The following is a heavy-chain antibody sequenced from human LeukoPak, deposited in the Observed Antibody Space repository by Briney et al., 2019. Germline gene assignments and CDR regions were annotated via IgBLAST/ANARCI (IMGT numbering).Heavy chain of an antibody. CDR3: ATVYSSSRLGAFDI. Sequence: ASVKVSCKVSGYTLTELSMHWVRQAPGQGLEWMGGFDPEDGETIYAQKFQGRVTMTEDTSTDTAYMELSSLRSEDTAVYYCATVYSSSRLGAFDIWGQGTMVTVSS. J-gene: IGHJ3*02. CDR1: GYTLTELS. V-gene: IGHV1-24*01. D-gene: IGHD6-6*01. CDR2: FDPEDGET.